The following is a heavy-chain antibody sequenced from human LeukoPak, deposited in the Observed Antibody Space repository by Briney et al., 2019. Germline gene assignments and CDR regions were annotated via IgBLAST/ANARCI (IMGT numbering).Heavy chain of an antibody. CDR3: AREPRVLRFLECWWGLGGPCAAFDI. D-gene: IGHD3-3*01. J-gene: IGHJ3*02. CDR1: GYTFTSYD. V-gene: IGHV1-8*01. CDR2: MNPNSGNT. Sequence: ASVKVSCKASGYTFTSYDINWVRQATGQGLEWMGWMNPNSGNTGYAQKFQGRVTMTRNTSISTAYMELSSLRSEDTAVYYCAREPRVLRFLECWWGLGGPCAAFDIWGQGTMVTASS.